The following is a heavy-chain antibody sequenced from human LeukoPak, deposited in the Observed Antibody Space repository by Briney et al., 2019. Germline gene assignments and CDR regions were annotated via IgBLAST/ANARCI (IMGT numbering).Heavy chain of an antibody. Sequence: GGSLRLSCAASGFTFSTYAMSWVRQAPGKGLEWVSAISGSGGSTYYADSVKGRFTISRDNSKNTLYLQMNSLRAEDTAVYYCAKGRMMDGSSWYYFDYWGQGTLVTVSS. CDR3: AKGRMMDGSSWYYFDY. D-gene: IGHD6-13*01. CDR1: GFTFSTYA. J-gene: IGHJ4*02. CDR2: ISGSGGST. V-gene: IGHV3-23*01.